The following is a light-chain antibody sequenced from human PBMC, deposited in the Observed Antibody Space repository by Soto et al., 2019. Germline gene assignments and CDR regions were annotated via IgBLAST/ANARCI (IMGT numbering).Light chain of an antibody. CDR2: AAS. CDR3: QQSSSIPLT. J-gene: IGKJ4*01. Sequence: DIQMTQSPSSLSSSVGDSVTITCRASQSITTLLNWYQKKPGKAPYRLIYAASSLQSGVPSRFSGAGSGTDFSLTISTLQPEEFASYYCQQSSSIPLTFGGGTRVEIK. V-gene: IGKV1-39*01. CDR1: QSITTL.